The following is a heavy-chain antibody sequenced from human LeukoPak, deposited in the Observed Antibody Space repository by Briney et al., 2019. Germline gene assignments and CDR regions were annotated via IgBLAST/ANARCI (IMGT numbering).Heavy chain of an antibody. CDR3: ANLPYGDYVGYFDY. CDR2: ISGSGGST. J-gene: IGHJ4*02. V-gene: IGHV3-23*01. D-gene: IGHD4-17*01. Sequence: GGSLRPSCAASGFTFSSYAMSWVRQAPGKGLEWVSAISGSGGSTYYADSVKGRFTISRDNSKNTLYLQMNSLRAEDTAVYYCANLPYGDYVGYFDYWGQGTLVTVSS. CDR1: GFTFSSYA.